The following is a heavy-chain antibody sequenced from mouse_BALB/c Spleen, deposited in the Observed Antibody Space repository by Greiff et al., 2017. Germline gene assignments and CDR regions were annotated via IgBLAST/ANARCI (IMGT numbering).Heavy chain of an antibody. D-gene: IGHD2-14*01. V-gene: IGHV3-2*02. CDR3: ARVSHRNDFDY. CDR2: ISYSGST. CDR1: GYSFTSDYV. J-gene: IGHJ2*01. Sequence: VQLKQSGPGLVKPSQSLSLSCTVTGYSFTSDYVWYWIRQFPGNILEWIGYISYSGSTSYNPSLKSRISITRYTSKNQFFLYLNSVTIRDTATYYYARVSHRNDFDYWGQGTTLTVSS.